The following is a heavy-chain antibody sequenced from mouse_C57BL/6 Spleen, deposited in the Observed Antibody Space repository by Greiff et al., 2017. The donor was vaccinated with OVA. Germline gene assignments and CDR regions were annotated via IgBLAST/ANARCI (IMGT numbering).Heavy chain of an antibody. Sequence: QVQLKQSGAELVKPGASVKISCKASGYAFSSYWMNWVKQRPGKGLEWIGQIYPGDGDTNYNGKFKGKATLTADKSSSTAYMQLSSLTSEDSAVYFCARDTTVKAWFAYWGQGTLVTVSA. CDR2: IYPGDGDT. D-gene: IGHD1-1*01. CDR3: ARDTTVKAWFAY. CDR1: GYAFSSYW. J-gene: IGHJ3*01. V-gene: IGHV1-80*01.